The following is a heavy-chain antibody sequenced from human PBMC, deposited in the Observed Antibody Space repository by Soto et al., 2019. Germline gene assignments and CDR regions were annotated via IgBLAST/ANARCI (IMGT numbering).Heavy chain of an antibody. CDR1: GYNFNSYT. Sequence: QVQLVQSGAEVKKPGASVTVSCKASGYNFNSYTISWVRQAPGQGLEWMGRISAYNGNTNYAQKLQGRVTMTTDTSTSTAYMELRSLRSDDTVVYHCARVVGALGHWFDPWGQGTLVTVSS. CDR2: ISAYNGNT. J-gene: IGHJ5*02. CDR3: ARVVGALGHWFDP. V-gene: IGHV1-18*01. D-gene: IGHD1-26*01.